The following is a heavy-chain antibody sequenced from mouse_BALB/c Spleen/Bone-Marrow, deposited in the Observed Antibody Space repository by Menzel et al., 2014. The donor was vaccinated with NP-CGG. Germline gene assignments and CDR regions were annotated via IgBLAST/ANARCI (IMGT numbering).Heavy chain of an antibody. V-gene: IGHV15-2*02. CDR3: ARLYGNTFDY. CDR2: ILPSIGRT. Sequence: VQLQESGSELRSPGSSVKLSCKDFDSEVFPITYMSWVKQKPGHGFEWIGDILPSIGRTIYGQNFADKATLDADTVSNTAYLELNGLTSEDSAIYYCARLYGNTFDYWGQGTTLTVSS. J-gene: IGHJ2*01. D-gene: IGHD1-1*01. CDR1: DSEVFPITY.